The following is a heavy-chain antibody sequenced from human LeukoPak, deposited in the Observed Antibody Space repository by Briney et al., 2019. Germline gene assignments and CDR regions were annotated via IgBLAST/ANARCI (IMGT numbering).Heavy chain of an antibody. Sequence: GGSLRLSCAASGFTFSSYEMNWVRQAPGKGLEWVSYISSSGSSIYYAESVKGRFTISRDNAKNLLYLQVNSLRAEDTAVYYCASCVAPAAIRHRYGMDVWGQGTTVTVSS. CDR3: ASCVAPAAIRHRYGMDV. D-gene: IGHD2-2*02. V-gene: IGHV3-48*03. J-gene: IGHJ6*02. CDR2: ISSSGSSI. CDR1: GFTFSSYE.